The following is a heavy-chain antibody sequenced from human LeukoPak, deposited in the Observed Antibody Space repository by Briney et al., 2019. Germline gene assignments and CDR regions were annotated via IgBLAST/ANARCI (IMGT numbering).Heavy chain of an antibody. CDR1: GFTFSSYS. V-gene: IGHV3-21*01. D-gene: IGHD4-17*01. Sequence: GRSLRLSCAASGFTFSSYSMTWVRQAPGKGLEWVSSISSSSSYIYYADSVKGRFTISRDNAKNSLYLQMNSLRAEDTAVYYCASRLRVKNAFDIWGQGTMVTVSS. J-gene: IGHJ3*02. CDR3: ASRLRVKNAFDI. CDR2: ISSSSSYI.